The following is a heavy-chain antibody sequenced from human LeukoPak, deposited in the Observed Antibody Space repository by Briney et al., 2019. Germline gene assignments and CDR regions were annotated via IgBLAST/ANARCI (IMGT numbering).Heavy chain of an antibody. V-gene: IGHV4-59*01. D-gene: IGHD1-1*01. CDR1: GVSISTYF. CDR2: IYYSGST. CDR3: ARDLGAGTTVGWFDP. J-gene: IGHJ5*02. Sequence: SETLSLTCTVSGVSISTYFWSWIRQPPGKGLEWIGSIYYSGSTNYNPPLKSRVTISVDTSKNQLSLKLTSVIAADTAVYYCARDLGAGTTVGWFDPWGQGTLVTVSS.